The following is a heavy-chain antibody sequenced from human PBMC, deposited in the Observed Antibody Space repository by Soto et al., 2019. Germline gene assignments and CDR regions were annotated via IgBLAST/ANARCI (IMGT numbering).Heavy chain of an antibody. J-gene: IGHJ6*02. D-gene: IGHD3-9*01. CDR3: AREDGYYDILTGYFYYYYYGMDV. V-gene: IGHV1-18*04. CDR2: ISAYNGNT. CDR1: GYTFTSYG. Sequence: ASVKVSCKASGYTFTSYGISWVRQAPGQGLEWMGWISAYNGNTNYAQKLQGRVTMTTDTSTSTAYMELRSLRSDDTAVYYCAREDGYYDILTGYFYYYYYGMDVWGQGNTVTVS.